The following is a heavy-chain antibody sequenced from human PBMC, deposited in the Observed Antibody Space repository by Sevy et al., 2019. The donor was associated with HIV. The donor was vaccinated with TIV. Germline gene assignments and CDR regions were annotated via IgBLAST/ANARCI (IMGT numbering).Heavy chain of an antibody. D-gene: IGHD3-22*01. J-gene: IGHJ6*02. Sequence: ASVKVSCKASGGTFSSYAISWVRQAPGQGLEWMGGVIPIFGTANYAQKFQDRVTITADESTSTAYMELSSLRSEDTAVYYCAGSAGYYYDGSGLAVWGQGTTVTVSS. V-gene: IGHV1-69*13. CDR1: GGTFSSYA. CDR3: AGSAGYYYDGSGLAV. CDR2: VIPIFGTA.